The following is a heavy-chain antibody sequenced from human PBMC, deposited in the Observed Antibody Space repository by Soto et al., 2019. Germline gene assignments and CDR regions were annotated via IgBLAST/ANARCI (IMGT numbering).Heavy chain of an antibody. CDR2: ISGSGGST. CDR1: GFTFSSYA. D-gene: IGHD1-26*01. Sequence: GGSLRLSCAASGFTFSSYAMSWVRQAPGKGLEWVPAISGSGGSTYYADSVKGRFTISRDNSKNTLYLQMNSLRAEDTAVYYCAKDLLGAIGNDAFDIWGQGTMVTVSS. CDR3: AKDLLGAIGNDAFDI. V-gene: IGHV3-23*01. J-gene: IGHJ3*02.